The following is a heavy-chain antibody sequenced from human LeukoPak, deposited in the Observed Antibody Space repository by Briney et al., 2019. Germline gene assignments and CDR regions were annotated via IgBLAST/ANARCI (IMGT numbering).Heavy chain of an antibody. D-gene: IGHD2-15*01. CDR1: GFTFSSYA. V-gene: IGHV3-30-3*01. CDR2: ISYDGSNK. CDR3: ARAEVVVAATHWSSGRFDAFDI. Sequence: GRSLRLSCAASGFTFSSYAMHWVRQAPGKGLEWVAVISYDGSNKYYADSVKGRFTISRDNSKNTLYLQMNSLRAEDTAVYYCARAEVVVAATHWSSGRFDAFDIWGQGTMVTVSS. J-gene: IGHJ3*02.